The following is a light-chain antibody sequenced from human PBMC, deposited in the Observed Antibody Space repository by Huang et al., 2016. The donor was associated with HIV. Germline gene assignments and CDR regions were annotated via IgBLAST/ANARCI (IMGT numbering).Light chain of an antibody. V-gene: IGKV3-20*01. CDR3: HQYGDSRGT. Sequence: EIVLTQSPGTLSLSPGERAPLSCRARQNINNTFLAWYQQKPGQAPRLLIYGASSMATGVPDRFSGSGYGTDFTLTISRLEPEDFAVYYCHQYGDSRGTFGQGTKVEIK. CDR2: GAS. J-gene: IGKJ1*01. CDR1: QNINNTF.